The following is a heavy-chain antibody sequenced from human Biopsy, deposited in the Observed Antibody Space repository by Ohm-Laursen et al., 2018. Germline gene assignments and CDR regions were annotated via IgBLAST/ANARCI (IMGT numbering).Heavy chain of an antibody. CDR1: TGTFNSYG. V-gene: IGHV1-69*11. CDR2: IIPILRTT. Sequence: SVKVSCKAPTGTFNSYGIIWVRQAPGQGLEWRGRIIPILRTTAYAQTFLGRVTITADSPTSTVDMELTSLTSDDTAVYFCAREAIGYQLPCDDWGQGTLVTVSS. J-gene: IGHJ4*02. CDR3: AREAIGYQLPCDD. D-gene: IGHD2-2*01.